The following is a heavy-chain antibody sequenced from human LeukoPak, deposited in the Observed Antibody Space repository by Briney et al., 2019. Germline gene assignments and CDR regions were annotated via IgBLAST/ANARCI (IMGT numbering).Heavy chain of an antibody. D-gene: IGHD2-2*02. V-gene: IGHV3-23*01. J-gene: IGHJ4*02. CDR3: AKVLSYTPGDY. CDR1: GFTFSSYT. Sequence: GGSLRLSCAASGFTFSSYTMSWVRQAPGKGLEWVSTITTSDGNTYYADSVKGRFTVSRDNSKNTLYLRMNSLRAEDTAVYYCAKVLSYTPGDYWGQGTLVTVSS. CDR2: ITTSDGNT.